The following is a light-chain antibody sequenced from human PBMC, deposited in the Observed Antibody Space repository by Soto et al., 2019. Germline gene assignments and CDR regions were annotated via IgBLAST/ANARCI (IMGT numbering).Light chain of an antibody. Sequence: QSALTQPASVSGSPGQSITISCTGSSSDVGGYNYVSWYQHHPGKAPKLMIYEVSNRPSGVSNRFSGSKSGNTASLTISGLQAEDEADYYCNSYTSSSTYVFGTGTKLT. CDR1: SSDVGGYNY. J-gene: IGLJ1*01. CDR2: EVS. CDR3: NSYTSSSTYV. V-gene: IGLV2-14*01.